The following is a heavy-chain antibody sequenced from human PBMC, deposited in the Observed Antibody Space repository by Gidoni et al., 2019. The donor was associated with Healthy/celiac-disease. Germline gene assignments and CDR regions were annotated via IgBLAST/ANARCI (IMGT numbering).Heavy chain of an antibody. Sequence: EVQLVQSGAEVKKPGESLRISCKGSGSSFTSYWISWVRQMPGKGLEWMGRIDPSDSYTNYSPSFQGHVTTSADKSISTAYLQWSSLKASDTAMYYCARLVGSYGYDPSYYYGMDVWGQGTTVTVSS. V-gene: IGHV5-10-1*01. CDR2: IDPSDSYT. J-gene: IGHJ6*02. D-gene: IGHD5-18*01. CDR1: GSSFTSYW. CDR3: ARLVGSYGYDPSYYYGMDV.